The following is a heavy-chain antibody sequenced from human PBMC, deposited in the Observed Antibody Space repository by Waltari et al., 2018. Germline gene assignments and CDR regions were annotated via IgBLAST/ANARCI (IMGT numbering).Heavy chain of an antibody. V-gene: IGHV3-66*02. CDR2: IYSGCST. D-gene: IGHD3-16*01. J-gene: IGHJ4*02. CDR1: GFTVSSNY. CDR3: ARVGGILPNFDY. Sequence: EVQLVESGGGLVQPGGSLRLSCAASGFTVSSNYMSWVLQAPGQGLEWVPFIYSGCSTYYADSDQGRFTIARDNSKNTLYLQMNSLRAEYTAVYYCARVGGILPNFDYWRQGTLVTVSS.